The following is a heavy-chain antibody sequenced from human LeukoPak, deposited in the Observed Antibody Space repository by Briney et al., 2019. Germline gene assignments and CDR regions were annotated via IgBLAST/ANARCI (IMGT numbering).Heavy chain of an antibody. J-gene: IGHJ4*02. V-gene: IGHV3-64D*06. CDR3: VKGREPTYSSSWTD. Sequence: GGSLRLSCSASGFTFSSYAMHWVRQAPGKGLEYVSAISSNGGSTYYADSVKGRFTISRDNSKNTLYPQMSSLRAEDTAVYYCVKGREPTYSSSWTDWGQGTLVTVSS. CDR1: GFTFSSYA. CDR2: ISSNGGST. D-gene: IGHD6-13*01.